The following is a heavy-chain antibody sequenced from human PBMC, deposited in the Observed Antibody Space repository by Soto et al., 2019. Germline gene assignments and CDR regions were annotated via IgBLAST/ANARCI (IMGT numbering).Heavy chain of an antibody. J-gene: IGHJ4*02. CDR3: ARAPYDSSGYQDY. V-gene: IGHV3-30-3*01. CDR1: GFTFSSYA. Sequence: PGGSLRLSCAASGFTFSSYAMHWVRQAPGKGLEWVAAISYDGSNKYYADSVKGRFTISRDNSKNTLYLQMNSLRAEDTAVYYCARAPYDSSGYQDYWGQGTLVTVSS. D-gene: IGHD3-22*01. CDR2: ISYDGSNK.